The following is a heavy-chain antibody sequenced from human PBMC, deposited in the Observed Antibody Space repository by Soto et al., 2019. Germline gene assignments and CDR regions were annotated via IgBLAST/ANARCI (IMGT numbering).Heavy chain of an antibody. CDR3: AHTMYNWGSGYFDY. CDR2: IYWDDDK. D-gene: IGHD1-20*01. V-gene: IGHV2-5*02. J-gene: IGHJ4*02. Sequence: QITLKESGPTLVKPTQTLTMTCTFSGFSLSTSGVGVAWIRQPPGKALEWLALIYWDDDKRYSPSLKSRLTITKDTSKHQVVFTTTNMDPVDTATYYCAHTMYNWGSGYFDYWGQGTLVTVSS. CDR1: GFSLSTSGVG.